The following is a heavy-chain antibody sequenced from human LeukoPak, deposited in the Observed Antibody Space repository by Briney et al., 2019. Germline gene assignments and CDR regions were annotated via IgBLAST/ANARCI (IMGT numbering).Heavy chain of an antibody. CDR3: AREVGTPQAFDI. Sequence: GGSLRLSCAASRFTFSNYGVNWVRQAPGKGLEWVSYINSRSSTIYYADSVRGRFTISRDNAKNSRYLQMNSLKAEDTAIYYCAREVGTPQAFDIWGQGTMVTVSS. D-gene: IGHD1-26*01. CDR2: INSRSSTI. V-gene: IGHV3-48*01. CDR1: RFTFSNYG. J-gene: IGHJ3*02.